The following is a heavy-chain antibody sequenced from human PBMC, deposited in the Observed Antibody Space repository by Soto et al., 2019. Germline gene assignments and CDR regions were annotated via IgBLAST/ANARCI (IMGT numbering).Heavy chain of an antibody. V-gene: IGHV3-11*06. CDR2: INTDSSDA. CDR3: ARDMNSGTYHDY. J-gene: IGHJ4*02. D-gene: IGHD1-26*01. Sequence: QVQLVESAGGLVKPGGSLRLSCAASGFTFSDYYMSWIRQAPGKGLEWLSYINTDSSDANYADSVKGRFAISRDNAKSSLYLQMNSLRAEDTAVYYCARDMNSGTYHDYWGQGTLVTVSS. CDR1: GFTFSDYY.